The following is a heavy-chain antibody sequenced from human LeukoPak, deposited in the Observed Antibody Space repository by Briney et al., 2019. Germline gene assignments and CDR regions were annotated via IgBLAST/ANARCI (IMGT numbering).Heavy chain of an antibody. CDR1: GFTFSDYY. D-gene: IGHD3-16*01. CDR3: ARAGELRYMDV. V-gene: IGHV3-11*04. Sequence: PGGSLRLSCAASGFTFSDYYMSWIRQAPGKGLEWVSTIKGIGPTTYYADSLKGRFTISRDNARNSLFLQMSSLRADDTAIYYCARAGELRYMDVWGKGTAVTVSS. J-gene: IGHJ6*03. CDR2: IKGIGPTT.